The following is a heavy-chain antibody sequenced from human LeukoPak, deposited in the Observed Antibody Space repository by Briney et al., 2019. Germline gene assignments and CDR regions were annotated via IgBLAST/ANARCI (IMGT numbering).Heavy chain of an antibody. CDR3: AKGKGTMIGVVIDY. CDR1: GFTFSSYA. Sequence: PGGSLRLSCAASGFTFSSYAMSWVRQAPGKGLEWVSAISGSGGSTYYADSVKGRFTISRDNSNNMLYQQMNSLRAEDTAVYYCAKGKGTMIGVVIDYWGQGTLVTVSS. D-gene: IGHD3-22*01. J-gene: IGHJ4*02. V-gene: IGHV3-23*01. CDR2: ISGSGGST.